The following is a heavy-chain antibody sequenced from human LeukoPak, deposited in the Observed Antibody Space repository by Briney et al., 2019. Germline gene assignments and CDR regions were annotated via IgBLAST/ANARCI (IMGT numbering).Heavy chain of an antibody. J-gene: IGHJ4*02. CDR3: ARDGGWYDDGVDY. V-gene: IGHV3-53*01. CDR1: GFTVSSNY. Sequence: GGSLRLSCAASGFTVSSNYMSWVRQAPGKGLEWVSVIYSGGSTYYADSVKGRFTISRDNAKNSLYLQMNSLRAEDTAVYYCARDGGWYDDGVDYWGQGTLVTVSS. D-gene: IGHD6-19*01. CDR2: IYSGGST.